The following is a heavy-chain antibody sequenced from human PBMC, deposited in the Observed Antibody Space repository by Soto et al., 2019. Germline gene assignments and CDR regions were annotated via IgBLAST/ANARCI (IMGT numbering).Heavy chain of an antibody. CDR3: AHILSGSQFNY. V-gene: IGHV3-30*03. Sequence: GGSLRLSCAASGFTFSNYAMHWVRQAPGKGLEWLAIISYDGDNEYYADSVRGRFTISRDNSKNTLYLQTNNLRHEDTAIYYCAHILSGSQFNYWGQGTPVTVSS. D-gene: IGHD3-9*01. CDR1: GFTFSNYA. CDR2: ISYDGDNE. J-gene: IGHJ4*02.